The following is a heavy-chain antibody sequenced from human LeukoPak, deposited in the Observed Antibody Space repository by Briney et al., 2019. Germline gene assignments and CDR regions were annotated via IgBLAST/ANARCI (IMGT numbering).Heavy chain of an antibody. Sequence: GGSLRLSCAASGFTFEHYGMTWVRQAPGEGLEWVSSIDQNGGSTDYADSVMGRFTISRDNAKNSLYLQMNSLRVEDTAFYYCARGSNYDNTEDFDYWGQGKLVTVSS. V-gene: IGHV3-20*04. CDR2: IDQNGGST. CDR1: GFTFEHYG. J-gene: IGHJ4*02. D-gene: IGHD3-22*01. CDR3: ARGSNYDNTEDFDY.